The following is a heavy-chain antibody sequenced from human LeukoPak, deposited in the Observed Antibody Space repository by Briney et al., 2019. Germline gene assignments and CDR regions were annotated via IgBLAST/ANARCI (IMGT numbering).Heavy chain of an antibody. D-gene: IGHD4-17*01. CDR1: GYTFTVYY. V-gene: IGHV1-2*02. J-gene: IGHJ5*02. CDR2: INPNSGDT. Sequence: ASVTVSFKSSGYTFTVYYMHWVRQAPGQGLAWMGWINPNSGDTNYAQKFQGRVTMTRDTSISTAYMELSRLRSDDTAVYYCASERLYGDYVEWFDPWGQGTLVTVSS. CDR3: ASERLYGDYVEWFDP.